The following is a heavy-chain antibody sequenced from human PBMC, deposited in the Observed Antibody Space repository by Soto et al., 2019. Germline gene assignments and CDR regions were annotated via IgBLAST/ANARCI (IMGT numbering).Heavy chain of an antibody. V-gene: IGHV5-51*01. J-gene: IGHJ5*02. D-gene: IGHD5-12*01. CDR2: IYPGDADI. CDR3: ARGIEMARIGRFDP. Sequence: GESLKISCKGSGYRFTSIWIGWVRQMPGKGLEWLGIIYPGDADIRYTPSFQGQVTMSADKSISTAYLQWSSLKASDTAIYYCARGIEMARIGRFDPWGQGTLVTVSS. CDR1: GYRFTSIW.